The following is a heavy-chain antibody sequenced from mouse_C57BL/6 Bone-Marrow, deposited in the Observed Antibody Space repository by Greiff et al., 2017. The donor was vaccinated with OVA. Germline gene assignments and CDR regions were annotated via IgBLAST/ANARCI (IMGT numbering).Heavy chain of an antibody. CDR3: ARGGYYDYDGGAWFAY. J-gene: IGHJ3*01. CDR1: GYTFTDYN. CDR2: INSNNGGT. Sequence: EVHLVESGPELAKPGASVKIPCKASGYTFTDYNMDWVKQSHGKSLEWIGDINSNNGGTIYNQKFKGKATLTVDKSSSTAYMELRSLTSEDTAVYYGARGGYYDYDGGAWFAYWGQGTLVTVSA. D-gene: IGHD2-4*01. V-gene: IGHV1-18*01.